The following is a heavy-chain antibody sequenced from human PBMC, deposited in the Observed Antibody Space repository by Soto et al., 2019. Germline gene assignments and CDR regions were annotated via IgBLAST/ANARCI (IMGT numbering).Heavy chain of an antibody. V-gene: IGHV3-30-3*01. CDR1: GFTFSSYV. CDR2: ISYDGSNK. CDR3: ARGPAVAADWCYYYGMDV. J-gene: IGHJ6*02. D-gene: IGHD6-19*01. Sequence: QVQLVESGGGVVQPGRSLRLSCAASGFTFSSYVMHWVRQAPGKGLEWVAVISYDGSNKYYADSVKGRFTISRDNSKNTLYLQMNSLRAEDTAVYYCARGPAVAADWCYYYGMDVWGQGTTVTVSS.